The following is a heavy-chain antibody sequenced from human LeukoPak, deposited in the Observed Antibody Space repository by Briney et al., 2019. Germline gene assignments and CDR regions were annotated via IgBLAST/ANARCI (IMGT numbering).Heavy chain of an antibody. V-gene: IGHV3-21*01. CDR1: GFTVSSHI. CDR2: ITGSTGYI. D-gene: IGHD2-15*01. J-gene: IGHJ4*02. Sequence: GGSLRLSCAASGFTVSSHIMNWVRQAPGKGLELVSSITGSTGYIFYADSVKGRFTISRDNAENSLYLQMNSLRAEDTAVYYCARRFCSVGACYYFDYWGQGTLVTVSS. CDR3: ARRFCSVGACYYFDY.